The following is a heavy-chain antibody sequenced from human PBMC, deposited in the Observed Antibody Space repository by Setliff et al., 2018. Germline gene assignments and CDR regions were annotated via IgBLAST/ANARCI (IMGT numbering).Heavy chain of an antibody. CDR1: GASVSGNSYY. V-gene: IGHV4-39*07. J-gene: IGHJ4*02. D-gene: IGHD5-12*01. CDR2: TYYSGST. CDR3: ARGGTFRYFDF. Sequence: SETLSLTCTVSGASVSGNSYYWGWIRQPPGKGLEWIASTYYSGSTYYNPSLKSRVTISVDTSKNQFSLKLTSVTAADTAVYYCARGGTFRYFDFWGQGAPVTVSS.